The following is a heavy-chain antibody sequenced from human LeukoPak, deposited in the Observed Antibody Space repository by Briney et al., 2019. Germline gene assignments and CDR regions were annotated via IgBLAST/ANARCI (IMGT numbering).Heavy chain of an antibody. J-gene: IGHJ4*02. CDR3: ARCTGSSALRT. V-gene: IGHV4-59*11. Sequence: SETLSLTCSVSGGSISSHYWNWIRQSPGKGLEWIGNIFYTGTTNYNPSLKSRATISVDRSNKQFSLKLSSVTAADTAVYYCARCTGSSALRTWGRGTQVTVSP. CDR2: IFYTGTT. D-gene: IGHD2-8*02. CDR1: GGSISSHY.